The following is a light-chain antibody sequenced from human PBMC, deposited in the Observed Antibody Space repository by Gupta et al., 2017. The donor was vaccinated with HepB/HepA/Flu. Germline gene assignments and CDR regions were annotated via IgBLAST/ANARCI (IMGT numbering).Light chain of an antibody. Sequence: SYVLPQPPSVSVAPGKTARLTCGGENIDSKTVHWYQQRPGQAPVLVVYHDNDRPSGIPERFSGSNSGNTATLTVSRVEAGDEADYFCQGWDISSDFRVFGGGTKLTVL. V-gene: IGLV3-21*03. CDR1: NIDSKT. CDR2: HDN. CDR3: QGWDISSDFRV. J-gene: IGLJ3*02.